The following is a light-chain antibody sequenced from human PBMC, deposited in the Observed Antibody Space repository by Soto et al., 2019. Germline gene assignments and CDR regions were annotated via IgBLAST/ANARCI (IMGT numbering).Light chain of an antibody. J-gene: IGKJ1*01. CDR2: TAS. V-gene: IGKV1-39*01. CDR1: QSISNY. Sequence: DIQMTQSPSSLSASVGDRVTITCRASQSISNYLNWYQQKPGKAPKLLMFTASSLQSGVPSRFSGGGSGTDVTLTISSLQPEDFATYYCQQSYSTPRTFGQGTKVEIK. CDR3: QQSYSTPRT.